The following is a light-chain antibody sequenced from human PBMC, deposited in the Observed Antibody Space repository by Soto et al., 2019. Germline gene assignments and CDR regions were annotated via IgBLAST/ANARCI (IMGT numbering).Light chain of an antibody. CDR3: QQHGISPST. Sequence: EIVLTQSPGTLSLSPGERATLSCRASQSFSGNYLPWYQQKPAQAPRLLIYDAWNRPSGIPDRFSGSGSGTDFTLTITRVDPDDFAVYYCQQHGISPSTFGQGTRLEIK. V-gene: IGKV3-20*01. CDR2: DAW. CDR1: QSFSGNY. J-gene: IGKJ5*01.